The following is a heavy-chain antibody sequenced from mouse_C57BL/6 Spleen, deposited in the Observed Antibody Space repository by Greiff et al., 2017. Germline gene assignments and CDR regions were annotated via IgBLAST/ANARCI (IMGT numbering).Heavy chain of an antibody. J-gene: IGHJ2*01. Sequence: EVQRVESGGGLVQPGGSLKLSCAASGFPFSDYYMYWVRQTPEKRLEWVAYISNGGGSTYYPDTVKGRFAISRDNAKNTLYLQMSRLKSEDTAMYYCARGHDGYDYWGQGTTLTVSS. CDR1: GFPFSDYY. V-gene: IGHV5-12*01. CDR2: ISNGGGST. D-gene: IGHD2-3*01. CDR3: ARGHDGYDY.